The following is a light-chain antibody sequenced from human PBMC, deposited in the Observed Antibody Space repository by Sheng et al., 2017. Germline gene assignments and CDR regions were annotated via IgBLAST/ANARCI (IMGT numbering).Light chain of an antibody. CDR1: QSISFW. V-gene: IGKV1-5*03. CDR3: QQYSGYSYT. Sequence: DIQMTQSPSTLSASVGDRVTITCRASQSISFWLAWYQQKPGKAPKLLIYRASSLESGVPSRFSGSGSGTEFTLTISSLQPDDFATYYCQQYSGYSYTFGQGTKLEIK. CDR2: RAS. J-gene: IGKJ2*01.